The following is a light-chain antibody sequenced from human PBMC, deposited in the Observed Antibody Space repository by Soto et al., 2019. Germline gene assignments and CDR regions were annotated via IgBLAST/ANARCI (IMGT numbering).Light chain of an antibody. CDR1: QSVSSY. Sequence: EIVLTQSPATLSLSPGERATLSCRASQSVSSYLAWYQQKPGQAPRLLIFDASNRATGIPARFSGSGSGTDFTLTISSLELEDFAVYYCQQRSNWLTLCGGTKVEIK. CDR3: QQRSNWLT. CDR2: DAS. J-gene: IGKJ4*01. V-gene: IGKV3-11*01.